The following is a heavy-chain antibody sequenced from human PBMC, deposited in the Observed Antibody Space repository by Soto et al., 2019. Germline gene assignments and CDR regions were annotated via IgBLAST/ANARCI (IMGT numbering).Heavy chain of an antibody. J-gene: IGHJ4*02. CDR3: ARGITMVRGVIPRPYFYY. CDR2: INHSGSA. CDR1: GGSFSGYY. V-gene: IGHV4-34*01. D-gene: IGHD3-10*01. Sequence: QVQLQQWGAGLLKPSETLSLTCAVYGGSFSGYYWSWIRQPPGKGLEWIGEINHSGSANYNPSLKSRVTISVDTSKNQFSLKLSSVTAADTALYYCARGITMVRGVIPRPYFYYCGQGTMVTVSS.